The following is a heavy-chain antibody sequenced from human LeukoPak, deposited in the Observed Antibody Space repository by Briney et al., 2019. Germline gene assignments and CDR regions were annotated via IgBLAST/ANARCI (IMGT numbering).Heavy chain of an antibody. CDR2: IYTSGST. Sequence: SETLSLTCTVSGGSISSYYWSWIRQPPGKGLEWIGYIYTSGSTNYNPPLKSRVTISVDTSKNQFSLKLSSVTAADTAVYYCARHRWEQLEHRGGYYYYYYMDVWGKGTTVTVSS. J-gene: IGHJ6*03. V-gene: IGHV4-4*09. D-gene: IGHD6-6*01. CDR1: GGSISSYY. CDR3: ARHRWEQLEHRGGYYYYYYMDV.